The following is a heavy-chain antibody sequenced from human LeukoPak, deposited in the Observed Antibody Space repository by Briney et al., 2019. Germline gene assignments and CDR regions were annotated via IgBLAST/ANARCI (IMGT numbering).Heavy chain of an antibody. CDR3: ARVLRGVSSVAPWLDP. D-gene: IGHD3-10*01. CDR1: GGTFSSYA. V-gene: IGHV1-69*05. CDR2: IIPIFGTA. J-gene: IGHJ5*02. Sequence: SVKVSCKASGGTFSSYAISWVRQAPGQGLEWMGGIIPIFGTANYAQKFQGRVTITTGESTSTAYMELSSLRSEDTAVYYCARVLRGVSSVAPWLDPWGQGTLVTVSS.